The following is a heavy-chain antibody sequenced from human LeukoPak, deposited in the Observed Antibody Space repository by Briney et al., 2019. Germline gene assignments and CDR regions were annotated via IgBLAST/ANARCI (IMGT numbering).Heavy chain of an antibody. Sequence: GGSLRLSCAASGFTFSSYEMHWVRQAPGKGLEWVSYISSSDCTIYYADSVKGRFTISRDNAKNSLYLQMNSLRAEDTAVYYCARDYGGSSPFDYWGQGTLVTVSS. J-gene: IGHJ4*02. CDR2: ISSSDCTI. D-gene: IGHD4-23*01. CDR3: ARDYGGSSPFDY. CDR1: GFTFSSYE. V-gene: IGHV3-48*03.